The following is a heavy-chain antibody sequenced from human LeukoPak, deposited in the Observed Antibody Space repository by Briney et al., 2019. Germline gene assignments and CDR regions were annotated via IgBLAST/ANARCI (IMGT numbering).Heavy chain of an antibody. Sequence: PGGSLRLSCAASGFSFNNNEMHWVRQAPGKGLEWVAVISYDGSTKYYADSVKGRFTISRDNSKSTLYLQMNSLRAEDTAVYYCAKESGSRSYGAYFPHWGQGTLVTVSS. CDR3: AKESGSRSYGAYFPH. CDR2: ISYDGSTK. D-gene: IGHD6-13*01. CDR1: GFSFNNNE. J-gene: IGHJ1*01. V-gene: IGHV3-30*18.